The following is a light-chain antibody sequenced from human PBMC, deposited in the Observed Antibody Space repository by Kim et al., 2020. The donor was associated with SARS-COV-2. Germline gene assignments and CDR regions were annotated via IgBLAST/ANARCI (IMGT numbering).Light chain of an antibody. J-gene: IGLJ3*02. Sequence: ALGQTVRITCQGDGIRTYDASWYQQKPGQAPLIVIYGKNNRPSGIPDRFSASTSGDTASLTIAGAQAEDEAEYYCNSRDSSGNHLLFGGGTQLTVL. CDR1: GIRTYD. CDR3: NSRDSSGNHLL. V-gene: IGLV3-19*01. CDR2: GKN.